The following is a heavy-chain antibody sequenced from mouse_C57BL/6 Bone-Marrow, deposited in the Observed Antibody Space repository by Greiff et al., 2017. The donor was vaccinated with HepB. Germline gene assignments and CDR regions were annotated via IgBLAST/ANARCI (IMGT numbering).Heavy chain of an antibody. J-gene: IGHJ1*03. CDR3: ARGGGSSSYWYFDV. D-gene: IGHD1-1*01. CDR1: GYTFTTYP. Sequence: QVHVKQSGAELVKPGASVKMSCKASGYTFTTYPIEWMKQNHGKSLEWIGNFHPYNDDTKYNEKFKGKATLTVEKSSSTVYLELSRLTSDDSAVYYCARGGGSSSYWYFDVWGTGTTVTVSS. CDR2: FHPYNDDT. V-gene: IGHV1-47*01.